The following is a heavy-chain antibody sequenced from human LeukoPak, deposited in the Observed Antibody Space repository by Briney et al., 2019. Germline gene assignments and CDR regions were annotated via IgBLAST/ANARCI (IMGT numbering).Heavy chain of an antibody. J-gene: IGHJ4*02. CDR2: INSDGSGT. CDR1: GFTFSSYW. CDR3: ARARGYSYGWTLDY. V-gene: IGHV3-74*01. D-gene: IGHD5-18*01. Sequence: GGSLRLSCAASGFTFSSYWMHWVRQVPGKGLVCVSRINSDGSGTNYADSVKGRFTISRDNAKSTLHLQMNSLSAEDTAVYYCARARGYSYGWTLDYWGQGTLVTISS.